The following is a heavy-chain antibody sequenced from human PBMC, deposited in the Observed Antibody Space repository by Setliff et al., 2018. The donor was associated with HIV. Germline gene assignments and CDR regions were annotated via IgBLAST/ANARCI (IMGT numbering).Heavy chain of an antibody. Sequence: PGGSLRLSCEASGFSFSTNAMGWVRQAPGKGREWVAHIKPDGSSKKYVDSVKGRFTTSRDNAKDSLYLQMHSLRAEDTAVYYCVRWGLPYGIDAWGQGTLVTVSS. V-gene: IGHV3-7*01. CDR3: VRWGLPYGIDA. CDR2: IKPDGSSK. D-gene: IGHD3-16*01. CDR1: GFSFSTNA. J-gene: IGHJ4*02.